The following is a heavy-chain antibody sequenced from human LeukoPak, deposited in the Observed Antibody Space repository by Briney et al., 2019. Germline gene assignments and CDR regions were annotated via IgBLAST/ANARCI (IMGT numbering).Heavy chain of an antibody. D-gene: IGHD4-23*01. Sequence: PSETLSLTCIVSGGSISSISSNNYHWGWIRQPPGKGLEWIGSIYYSGSTYYNLSLKSRVTISVDTSKNQFSLKLSSVTAADTALYYCAREMGVVTAHGIDVWGQGTTVTVSS. V-gene: IGHV4-39*02. CDR3: AREMGVVTAHGIDV. J-gene: IGHJ6*02. CDR1: GGSISSISSNNYH. CDR2: IYYSGST.